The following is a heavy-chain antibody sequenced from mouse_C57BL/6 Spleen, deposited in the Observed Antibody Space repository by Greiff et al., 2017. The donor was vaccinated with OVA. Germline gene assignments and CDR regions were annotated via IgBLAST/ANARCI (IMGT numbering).Heavy chain of an antibody. D-gene: IGHD2-3*01. CDR1: GYTFTSYW. CDR2: LDPSDSYS. J-gene: IGHJ3*01. V-gene: IGHV1-69*01. Sequence: VQLQQPGAELVMPGASVKLSCKASGYTFTSYWMHWVKQRPGQGLEWIGELDPSDSYSNYNQKFQGKSTLTVDKYSSTAYMQLSSLTAECSAVYYCARWGRDGFYMAYWGQGTLVTVSA. CDR3: ARWGRDGFYMAY.